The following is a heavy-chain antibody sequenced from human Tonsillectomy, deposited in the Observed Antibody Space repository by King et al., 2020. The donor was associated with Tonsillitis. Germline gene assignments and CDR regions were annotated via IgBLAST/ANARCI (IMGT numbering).Heavy chain of an antibody. V-gene: IGHV3-11*05. D-gene: IGHD5-24*01. J-gene: IGHJ4*02. CDR2: IITSGSYT. CDR1: GFIFSDNY. CDR3: ARRAARDGYNDG. Sequence: VQLVESGGGLVKPGGSLRLSCAASGFIFSDNYMSWIRQAPGKGLEWVSHIITSGSYTNYEDSVKGLFPISRDNAKNSLFLQLNSLRAGDTAVYYCARRAARDGYNDGWGQGTLVTVSS.